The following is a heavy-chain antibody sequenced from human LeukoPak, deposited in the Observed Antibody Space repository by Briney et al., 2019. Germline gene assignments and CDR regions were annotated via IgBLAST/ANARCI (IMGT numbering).Heavy chain of an antibody. Sequence: PSETLSLTCAVYGGSFSGYYWSWIRQPPGKGLEWIGEINHSGSTNYNPSLKSRVTISVDTSRNQFSLKLSSVTAADTAVYYCARCRGGKFLHARYGSGSYYNPVLVSWFDPWGQGTLVTVSS. D-gene: IGHD3-10*01. CDR3: ARCRGGKFLHARYGSGSYYNPVLVSWFDP. V-gene: IGHV4-34*01. CDR2: INHSGST. CDR1: GGSFSGYY. J-gene: IGHJ5*02.